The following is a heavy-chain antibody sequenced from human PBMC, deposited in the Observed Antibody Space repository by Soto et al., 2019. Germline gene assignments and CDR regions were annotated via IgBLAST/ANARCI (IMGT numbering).Heavy chain of an antibody. CDR3: ARVRGGDDYGDYNPRYFDY. Sequence: SETLSLTCTVSGGSISSGDYYWSWIRQPPGKGLEWIGYIYHSGSTYYNPSLKSRVTISVDTSKNQFSLKLSSVTAADTAVYYCARVRGGDDYGDYNPRYFDYWGQGTLVTVSS. CDR1: GGSISSGDYY. V-gene: IGHV4-30-4*01. CDR2: IYHSGST. D-gene: IGHD4-17*01. J-gene: IGHJ4*02.